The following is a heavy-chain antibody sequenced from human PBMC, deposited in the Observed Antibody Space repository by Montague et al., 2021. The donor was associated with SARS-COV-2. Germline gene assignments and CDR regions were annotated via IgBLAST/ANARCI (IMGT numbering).Heavy chain of an antibody. Sequence: TRSLTCTVSGGSISSGGYYWSWIRQHPGKGLEWIGYIYYSGSTYYNPSLKSRVTISVDTSKNQFSLKLSSVTAADTAVYYCARVLGGYCSGGSCYRGWYFDLWGRGTLVTVSS. CDR1: GGSISSGGYY. CDR3: ARVLGGYCSGGSCYRGWYFDL. J-gene: IGHJ2*01. CDR2: IYYSGST. D-gene: IGHD2-15*01. V-gene: IGHV4-31*03.